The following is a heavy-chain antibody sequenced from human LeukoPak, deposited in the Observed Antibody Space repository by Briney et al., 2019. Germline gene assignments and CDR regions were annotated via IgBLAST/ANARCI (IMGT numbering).Heavy chain of an antibody. D-gene: IGHD2-21*02. CDR1: GFTFSNAW. CDR2: IKSKTDGGTT. CDR3: TTGVVVTAIQDY. Sequence: GGSLRLSCAASGFTFSNAWMTWVRQAPGKGLEGVGRIKSKTDGGTTDYAAPVKGRFTISRDDSKNMLYLQMNSLKTEDTAVYYCTTGVVVTAIQDYWGQGTLVTVSS. J-gene: IGHJ4*02. V-gene: IGHV3-15*01.